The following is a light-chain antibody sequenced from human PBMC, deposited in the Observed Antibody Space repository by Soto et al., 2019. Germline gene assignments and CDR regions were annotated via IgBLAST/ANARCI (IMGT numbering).Light chain of an antibody. CDR3: CSYAGSYIYV. Sequence: QSVLTQPPSVSAAPGQKVTISCSGSSSNIGNNYVSWYQQLPGTAPKLLIYENNKRPSGIPDRFSGSKSGTSASLTISGLQAEDEADYYCCSYAGSYIYVFGTGTKVTVL. CDR1: SSNIGNNY. V-gene: IGLV1-51*02. J-gene: IGLJ1*01. CDR2: ENN.